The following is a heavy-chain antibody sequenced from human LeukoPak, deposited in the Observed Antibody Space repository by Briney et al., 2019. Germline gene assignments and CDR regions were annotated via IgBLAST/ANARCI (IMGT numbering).Heavy chain of an antibody. V-gene: IGHV4-34*01. D-gene: IGHD6-19*01. CDR2: INHSGST. CDR1: GGSISSYY. CDR3: ARDLESSGPSEYYGMDV. J-gene: IGHJ6*02. Sequence: SETLSLTCTVSGGSISSYYWSWIRQPPGKGLEWIGEINHSGSTNYNPSLKSRVTISVDTSKNQFSPKLSSVTAADTAVYYCARDLESSGPSEYYGMDVWGQGTTVTVSS.